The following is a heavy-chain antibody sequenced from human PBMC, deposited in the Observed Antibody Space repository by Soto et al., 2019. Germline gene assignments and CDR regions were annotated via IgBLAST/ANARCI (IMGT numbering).Heavy chain of an antibody. D-gene: IGHD1-26*01. Sequence: PSETLSLTCFVSGGSVTSHHWSWIRQCPEQGLRWIAYTSYTANTNYNPSLQSRVTISLDTSKNHLSLNLTSMTAAVAAAQYCPRDMHARFLHYYDACGEATLITVSS. V-gene: IGHV4-59*02. CDR3: PRDMHARFLHYYDA. J-gene: IGHJ5*02. CDR1: GGSVTSHH. CDR2: TSYTANT.